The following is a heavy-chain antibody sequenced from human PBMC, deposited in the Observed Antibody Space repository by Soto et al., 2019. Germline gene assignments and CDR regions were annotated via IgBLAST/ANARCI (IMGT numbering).Heavy chain of an antibody. Sequence: GGYLRLSCAASGFTLSSYAMSWVRQAPGKGLKWISSISGSGTSTYYADSVTGRFTISRDNSKNTMYLKMNSLRAEDTALYFCAKEKTPDFGDYVDDWGQGTLVTVSS. CDR2: ISGSGTST. D-gene: IGHD4-17*01. CDR3: AKEKTPDFGDYVDD. V-gene: IGHV3-23*01. CDR1: GFTLSSYA. J-gene: IGHJ4*02.